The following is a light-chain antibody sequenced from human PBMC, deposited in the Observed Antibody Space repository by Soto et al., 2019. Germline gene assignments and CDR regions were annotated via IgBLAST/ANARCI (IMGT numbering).Light chain of an antibody. CDR1: SSDVGGYNY. CDR3: SSYTSSSTRV. CDR2: DVS. V-gene: IGLV2-14*01. Sequence: QSALTQPASVSGSPGQSITISCTGTSSDVGGYNYVSWYQQHPGKAPKLMIYDVSTRPAGVSNRFSGSKSGNTASLTTSGLQAEDEADYYCSSYTSSSTRVFGGGTKVTVL. J-gene: IGLJ3*02.